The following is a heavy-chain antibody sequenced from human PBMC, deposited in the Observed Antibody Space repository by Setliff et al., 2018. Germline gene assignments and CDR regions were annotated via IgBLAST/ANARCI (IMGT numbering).Heavy chain of an antibody. CDR1: GGTFSSYG. Sequence: VASVKVSCKASGGTFSSYGISWVRQAPGQGLEWMGGTIPIFGSTNYAQKFQDRVTIITDESTSTACMELRSLRTEDTAMYYCAREGVDTRSSTDYRYYMDVWGKGTTVTVSS. D-gene: IGHD5-18*01. V-gene: IGHV1-69*05. J-gene: IGHJ6*03. CDR3: AREGVDTRSSTDYRYYMDV. CDR2: TIPIFGST.